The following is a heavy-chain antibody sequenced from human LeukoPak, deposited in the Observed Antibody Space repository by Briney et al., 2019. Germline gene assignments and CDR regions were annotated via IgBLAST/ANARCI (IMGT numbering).Heavy chain of an antibody. Sequence: ASVKVSCKPSGYTFTDCYIHWVRQAPGVGLQWMGWISPNNGDTKYAEDFQDRVTMTRDTSINTAYMELTGLTPDDTAVYCCVRTPIGASAYWGRGTLVTVSS. CDR3: VRTPIGASAY. CDR1: GYTFTDCY. V-gene: IGHV1-2*02. CDR2: ISPNNGDT. D-gene: IGHD3-10*01. J-gene: IGHJ4*02.